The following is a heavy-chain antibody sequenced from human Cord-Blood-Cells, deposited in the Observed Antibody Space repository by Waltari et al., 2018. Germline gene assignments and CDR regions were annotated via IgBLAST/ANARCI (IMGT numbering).Heavy chain of an antibody. CDR3: AREVYGDYYYYGMDV. CDR1: GGTFSSYA. V-gene: IGHV1-69*06. CDR2: IIPIFGTA. Sequence: GGTFSSYAISWVRQAPGQGLEWMGGIIPIFGTANYAQKFQGRVTITADKSTSTAYMELSSLRSEDTAVYYCAREVYGDYYYYGMDVWGQGTTVTVSS. D-gene: IGHD4-17*01. J-gene: IGHJ6*02.